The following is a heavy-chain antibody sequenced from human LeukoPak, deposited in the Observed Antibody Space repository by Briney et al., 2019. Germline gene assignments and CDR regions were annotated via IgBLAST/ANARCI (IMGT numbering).Heavy chain of an antibody. D-gene: IGHD6-19*01. CDR3: ARHKQWQQSSGGYYYYYYMDV. CDR1: GYSFTSYW. Sequence: GESLKISCKGSGYSFTSYWIGWVRQMPGKGLEWMGIIYPGDSDTRYSPSFQGQVTISADKSISTAYLQWSSLKASDTAMYYCARHKQWQQSSGGYYYYYYMDVWGKGTTVTVSS. J-gene: IGHJ6*03. V-gene: IGHV5-51*01. CDR2: IYPGDSDT.